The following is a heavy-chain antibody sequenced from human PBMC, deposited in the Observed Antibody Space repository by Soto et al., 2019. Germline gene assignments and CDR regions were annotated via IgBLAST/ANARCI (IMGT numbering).Heavy chain of an antibody. Sequence: PGGSLRLSCAASGFTVSSNYMSWVRQATGKGLEWVSVIYSGGSTYYADSVKGRFTISRHNSKNTLYLQMNSLRAEDTAVYYCARVPSGGIAAAGVYYYYYYMDVWGKGTTVTVSS. V-gene: IGHV3-53*04. J-gene: IGHJ6*03. CDR3: ARVPSGGIAAAGVYYYYYYMDV. CDR1: GFTVSSNY. CDR2: IYSGGST. D-gene: IGHD6-13*01.